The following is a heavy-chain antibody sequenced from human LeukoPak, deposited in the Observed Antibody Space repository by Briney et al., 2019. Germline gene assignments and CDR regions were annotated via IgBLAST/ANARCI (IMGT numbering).Heavy chain of an antibody. V-gene: IGHV4-39*01. CDR3: ARGIFGVVINDY. Sequence: SETLSLTYTVSGGSISSSSYYWGWIRQPPGKGLEWIGSIYYSGSTYYNPSLKSRVTISVDTSKNQFSLKLSSVTAADTAVYYCARGIFGVVINDYWGQGTLVTVSS. J-gene: IGHJ4*02. CDR2: IYYSGST. D-gene: IGHD3-3*01. CDR1: GGSISSSSYY.